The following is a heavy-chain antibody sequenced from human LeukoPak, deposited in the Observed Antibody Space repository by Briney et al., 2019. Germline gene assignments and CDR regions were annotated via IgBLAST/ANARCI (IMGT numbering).Heavy chain of an antibody. J-gene: IGHJ6*02. CDR1: GFTFSSYS. Sequence: PGGSPRLSCAASGFTFSSYSMNWVRQAPGKGLEWVSSISSSSSYIYYAGSVKGRFTISRDNAKNSLYLQMNSLRAEDTAVYYCARDVGADVWGQGTTVTVSS. CDR3: ARDVGADV. D-gene: IGHD2-15*01. CDR2: ISSSSSYI. V-gene: IGHV3-21*01.